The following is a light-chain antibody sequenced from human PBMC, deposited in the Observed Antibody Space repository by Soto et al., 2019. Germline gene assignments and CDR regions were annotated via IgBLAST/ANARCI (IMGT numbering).Light chain of an antibody. Sequence: DIQMTQSPSTLSASVGDRVTITCRASQSISSWLAWYQQKPGKAPKLLIYKASSLESGVPSRFSGSGSGTEFTLTLSSLQPDDFATYYCQQYNSYLCTFGHGTKVDIK. CDR2: KAS. CDR3: QQYNSYLCT. J-gene: IGKJ3*01. V-gene: IGKV1-5*03. CDR1: QSISSW.